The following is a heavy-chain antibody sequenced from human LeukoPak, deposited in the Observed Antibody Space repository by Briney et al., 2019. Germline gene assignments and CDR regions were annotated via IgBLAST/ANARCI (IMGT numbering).Heavy chain of an antibody. V-gene: IGHV3-20*04. J-gene: IGHJ4*02. CDR2: INWNGGRI. D-gene: IGHD3-22*01. Sequence: GGSLRLSCGASGFTFDDFDMGWVRHVPGQGLKWVSGINWNGGRIIYADSVKGRFTISRDNAKNSLYLQMNSLRAEDTALYYCATYSFDRGYYFDYWGQGTLVTVSS. CDR1: GFTFDDFD. CDR3: ATYSFDRGYYFDY.